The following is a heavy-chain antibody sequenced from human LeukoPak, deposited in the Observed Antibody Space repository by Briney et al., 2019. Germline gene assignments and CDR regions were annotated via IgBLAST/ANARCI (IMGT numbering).Heavy chain of an antibody. J-gene: IGHJ4*02. V-gene: IGHV2-5*01. CDR3: AQAYYYDSSGYYFTHYYFDY. Sequence: GSGPTLVNPTQTLTLTCTFSEFSLSTSGVGVVCLRHPPGKALEWLALIYWNDYKRYSPSLKSRLTITKDTSKKQVVLTKTNMDPVDTATYYCAQAYYYDSSGYYFTHYYFDYWGQGTLVTVSS. CDR2: IYWNDYK. CDR1: EFSLSTSGVG. D-gene: IGHD3-22*01.